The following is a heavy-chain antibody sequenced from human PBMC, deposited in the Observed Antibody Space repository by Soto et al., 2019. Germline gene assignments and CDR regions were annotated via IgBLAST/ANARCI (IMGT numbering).Heavy chain of an antibody. CDR1: GFTFSSYA. V-gene: IGHV3-23*01. CDR2: ISGSGGST. J-gene: IGHJ4*02. D-gene: IGHD3-3*01. CDR3: AKDGRGAVITIFGVVIIRPLDY. Sequence: GGSLRLSCAASGFTFSSYAMSWVRQAPGKGLEWVSAISGSGGSTYYADSVKGRFTISRDNSKNTLYLQMNSLRAEDTAVYYCAKDGRGAVITIFGVVIIRPLDYWGQGTLVTVSS.